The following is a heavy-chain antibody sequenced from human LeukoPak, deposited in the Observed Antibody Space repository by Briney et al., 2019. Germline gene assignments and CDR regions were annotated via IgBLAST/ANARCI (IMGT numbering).Heavy chain of an antibody. D-gene: IGHD1-1*01. Sequence: SETLSLTCVVYGGSFSSYYWSWIRQPPGKGLEWIGYIYYSGSTNYNPSLKSRVTISVDTSKNQFSLKLSSVTAADTAVYYCASRTGTTSYFDYWGQGTLVTVSS. J-gene: IGHJ4*02. CDR1: GGSFSSYY. CDR3: ASRTGTTSYFDY. V-gene: IGHV4-59*08. CDR2: IYYSGST.